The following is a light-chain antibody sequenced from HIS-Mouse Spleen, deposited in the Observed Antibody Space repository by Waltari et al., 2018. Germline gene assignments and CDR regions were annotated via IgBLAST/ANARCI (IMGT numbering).Light chain of an antibody. V-gene: IGLV1-47*01. CDR3: AAWDDSLSGYV. J-gene: IGLJ1*01. CDR2: GNK. Sequence: QSVLTQPPSASGTPGQRVTISCSGSSSNIGSNYVYWYQQLPGTAPKLLIYGNKQRPSGVPDRFSGSKSGTSASLAISGLRSEDEADYYCAAWDDSLSGYVFGTGTKVTVL. CDR1: SSNIGSNY.